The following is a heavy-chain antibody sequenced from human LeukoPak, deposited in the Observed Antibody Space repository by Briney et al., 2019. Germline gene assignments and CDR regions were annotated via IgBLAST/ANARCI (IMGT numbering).Heavy chain of an antibody. CDR1: GFTFSSYE. CDR3: ARGIQYLNYFDY. J-gene: IGHJ4*02. V-gene: IGHV3-48*03. Sequence: GGSLRLSCAASGFTFSSYEMNWVRQAPGKGLEWVSYSRSSGDARYYADSVKGRFTISRDKAKNSPYLQMNSLRAEDTAVYYCARGIQYLNYFDYWGQGTLVTVSS. D-gene: IGHD5-18*01. CDR2: SRSSGDAR.